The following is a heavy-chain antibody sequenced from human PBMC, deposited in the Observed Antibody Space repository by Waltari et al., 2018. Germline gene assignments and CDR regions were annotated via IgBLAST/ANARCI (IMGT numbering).Heavy chain of an antibody. V-gene: IGHV4-61*02. CDR2: IYTSGST. J-gene: IGHJ3*02. D-gene: IGHD3-9*01. CDR3: ARAYYDILTGQSDAFDI. Sequence: QVQLQESGPGLVKPSQTLSLTCTVSGGSISSGSYYWSWIRPPAGKGLEWIGRIYTSGSTNYNPSLKSRVTISVDTSKNQFSLKLSSVTAADTAVYYCARAYYDILTGQSDAFDIWGQGTMVTVSS. CDR1: GGSISSGSYY.